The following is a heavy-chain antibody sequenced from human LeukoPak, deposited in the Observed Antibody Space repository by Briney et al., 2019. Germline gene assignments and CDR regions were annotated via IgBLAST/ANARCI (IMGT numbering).Heavy chain of an antibody. V-gene: IGHV3-74*01. CDR3: YVWLENQRMDV. D-gene: IGHD3-22*01. Sequence: GGSLRLSCAVSGFTVSTYWMHWVRQGPEKGLVWVSRIKSDESGTSFADSVKGRFTISRDNVENTVYLQMNSLRAEDTAVYYCYVWLENQRMDVWGQGTTVTVSS. CDR2: IKSDESGT. J-gene: IGHJ6*02. CDR1: GFTVSTYW.